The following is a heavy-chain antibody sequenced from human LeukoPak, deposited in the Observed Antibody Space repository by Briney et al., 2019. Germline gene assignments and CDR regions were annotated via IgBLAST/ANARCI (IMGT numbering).Heavy chain of an antibody. V-gene: IGHV3-23*01. J-gene: IGHJ4*02. D-gene: IGHD1-1*01. Sequence: PGGSLRLSCAVSGFAFGSEAMSWVRQSPARGLEWVASISPGGGTTYYADYVKGRFTISRDNSNNSLFVQMNSLRVEDTAVYFYAKSRSGSANWALRIFDNWGQGTLVTVSS. CDR2: ISPGGGTT. CDR1: GFAFGSEA. CDR3: AKSRSGSANWALRIFDN.